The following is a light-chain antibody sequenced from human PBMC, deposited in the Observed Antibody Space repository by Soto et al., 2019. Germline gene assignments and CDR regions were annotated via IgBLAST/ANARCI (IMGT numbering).Light chain of an antibody. Sequence: ETVMTQSPATLSVSPGERATLSCRASQSVSSNLAWFQQKPGQAPRLLIYGASTRATGVPARFSGSGSGTELTLTISGLQSEDIVIYYCQQYNNRPPWTFGQGTKVEMK. CDR3: QQYNNRPPWT. V-gene: IGKV3-15*01. J-gene: IGKJ1*01. CDR2: GAS. CDR1: QSVSSN.